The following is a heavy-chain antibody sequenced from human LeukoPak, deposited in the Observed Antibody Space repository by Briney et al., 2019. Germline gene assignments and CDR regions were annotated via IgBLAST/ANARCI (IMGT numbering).Heavy chain of an antibody. CDR1: GYTFTSYG. CDR2: ISAYNGNT. D-gene: IGHD3-22*01. V-gene: IGHV1-18*01. CDR3: ARDQVPYYYDSSGYYSDAFDI. Sequence: GASVKVSCKASGYTFTSYGISWVRQAPGQGLEWMGWISAYNGNTNYAQKLQGRVTMTTDTSTSTAYMELRSLRSDDTAVYYCARDQVPYYYDSSGYYSDAFDIWGQGTMVTVSS. J-gene: IGHJ3*02.